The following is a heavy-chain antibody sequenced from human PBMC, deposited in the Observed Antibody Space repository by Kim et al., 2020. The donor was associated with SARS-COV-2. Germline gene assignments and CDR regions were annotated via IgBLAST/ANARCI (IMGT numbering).Heavy chain of an antibody. Sequence: GGSLRLSCAGSAFTFNKFAMAWVRQAPGKGLEWVAGISASGAATYYADSVKGRFTISRDNSKNTLNLQMNSLRVEDSATYYCVKYEWSSSFFFDYFDSWGQGSLVTVSS. V-gene: IGHV3-23*01. CDR1: AFTFNKFA. J-gene: IGHJ4*02. CDR3: VKYEWSSSFFFDYFDS. D-gene: IGHD3-3*01. CDR2: ISASGAAT.